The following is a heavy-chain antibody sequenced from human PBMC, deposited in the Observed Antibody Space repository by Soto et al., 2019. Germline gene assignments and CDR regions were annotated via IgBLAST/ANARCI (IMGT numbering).Heavy chain of an antibody. CDR2: ISAYDGNT. CDR3: ARVNYGDHGVYYYYGMDV. CDR1: GYTFTSYG. J-gene: IGHJ6*02. Sequence: QVPLVQSGAEVKKPGASVKVSCKASGYTFTSYGISWVRQAPGQGLEWMGWISAYDGNTNYAQKLQGRATMTTTTSTSTAYMELRSLRSDDTAGYYCARVNYGDHGVYYYYGMDVRGQGTTVTVSS. D-gene: IGHD4-17*01. V-gene: IGHV1-18*01.